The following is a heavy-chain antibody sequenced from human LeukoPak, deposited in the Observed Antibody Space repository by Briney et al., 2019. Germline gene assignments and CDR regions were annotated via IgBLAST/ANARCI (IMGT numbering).Heavy chain of an antibody. CDR2: ISGSGGST. J-gene: IGHJ2*01. Sequence: GGSLRLSCAASGFTFSSYAFNWVRQAPGKGLEWVSAISGSGGSTYYADSVKSRFTISSDNSNNTLYLQMNSLRAEDTAVYYRAKDRNPGTAVWYFDLWGRGTLVTVSS. CDR3: AKDRNPGTAVWYFDL. CDR1: GFTFSSYA. V-gene: IGHV3-23*01. D-gene: IGHD3-10*01.